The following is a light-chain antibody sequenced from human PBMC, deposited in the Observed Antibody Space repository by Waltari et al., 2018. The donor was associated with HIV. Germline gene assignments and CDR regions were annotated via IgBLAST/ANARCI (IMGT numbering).Light chain of an antibody. J-gene: IGLJ1*01. V-gene: IGLV2-23*02. CDR3: CSYAGNTIYV. CDR2: EVP. CDR1: ASDIGSYNL. Sequence: QSALTQPASVSGSPGQSITIFCTGTASDIGSYNLVSWHQNHPGNAPKVMIYEVPKRRSGVSNLFSGSKSGNTASLTISGLQAEDETDYYWCSYAGNTIYVFGSGTTVTVV.